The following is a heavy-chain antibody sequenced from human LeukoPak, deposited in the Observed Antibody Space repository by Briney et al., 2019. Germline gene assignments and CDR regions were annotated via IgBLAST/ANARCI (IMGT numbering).Heavy chain of an antibody. Sequence: GASVKVSCKASGYTFASFGISWVRQAPGQGREWMGWISAYNGNTNYAQKLQSRVTMTTDTSTSTAYMELRSLRSDDTAVYYCARLPLGDDYGDLDYFDYWGQGTLVTVSS. CDR1: GYTFASFG. D-gene: IGHD4-17*01. CDR2: ISAYNGNT. CDR3: ARLPLGDDYGDLDYFDY. V-gene: IGHV1-18*04. J-gene: IGHJ4*02.